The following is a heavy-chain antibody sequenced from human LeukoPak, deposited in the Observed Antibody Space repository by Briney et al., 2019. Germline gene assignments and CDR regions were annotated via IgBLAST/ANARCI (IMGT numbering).Heavy chain of an antibody. D-gene: IGHD3-10*02. J-gene: IGHJ6*04. CDR2: ISSSGSAI. Sequence: GGSLRLSCAASGFTFSSYEMNWVRQAPGKVLEWVSYISSSGSAIYYADSVKGRFTISRDNAKNSLYLQMNSLRAEDTAVYYCAELGITMIGGVWGKGTTVTISS. CDR1: GFTFSSYE. V-gene: IGHV3-48*03. CDR3: AELGITMIGGV.